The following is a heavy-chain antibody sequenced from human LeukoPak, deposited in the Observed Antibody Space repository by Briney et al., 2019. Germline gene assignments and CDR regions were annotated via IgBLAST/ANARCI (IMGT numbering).Heavy chain of an antibody. CDR1: GFTFSSYG. V-gene: IGHV3-33*08. J-gene: IGHJ4*02. CDR3: ARDMGGYDTNFDY. CDR2: IWYDGSNK. D-gene: IGHD5-12*01. Sequence: PGGSLRLSCAASGFTFSSYGMHWVRQAPGKGLEWVAVIWYDGSNKYYADSVKGRFTISRDNSKNTLYLQMNSLRAEDTAVYYCARDMGGYDTNFDYWGQGTLVTVSS.